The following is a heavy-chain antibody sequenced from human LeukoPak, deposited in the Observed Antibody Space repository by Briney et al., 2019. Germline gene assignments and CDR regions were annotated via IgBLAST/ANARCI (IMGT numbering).Heavy chain of an antibody. D-gene: IGHD6-13*01. J-gene: IGHJ4*02. CDR3: ATSSWYRLAY. Sequence: PAAGSLILSCAASGFTFSDSFMYWVRQAPGKRLEWVGRSRNKADSYTAEYAASVKGRFTISIDESKNSLYLQISSLETEDAAVYYCATSSWYRLAYWGQGSLVTVSS. CDR1: GFTFSDSF. V-gene: IGHV3-72*01. CDR2: SRNKADSYTA.